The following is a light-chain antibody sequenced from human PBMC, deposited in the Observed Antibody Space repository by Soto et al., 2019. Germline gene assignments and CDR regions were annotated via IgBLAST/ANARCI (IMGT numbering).Light chain of an antibody. J-gene: IGLJ3*02. Sequence: QSVLTQPPSASGSPGQSVTISCTGTSSDVGGYNYVSWYQQHPGKAPKLMIYEVSKRPSGVPDRFSGSKSGNTASLTVSGLQAEDEADYYCSSYAGSNNPHRVFGGGTKVTVL. CDR2: EVS. CDR3: SSYAGSNNPHRV. CDR1: SSDVGGYNY. V-gene: IGLV2-8*01.